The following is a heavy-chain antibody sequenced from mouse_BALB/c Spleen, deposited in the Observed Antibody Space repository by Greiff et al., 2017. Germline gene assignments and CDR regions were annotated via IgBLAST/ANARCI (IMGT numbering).Heavy chain of an antibody. CDR3: ARGIYDGYYFPFDY. CDR1: EYEFPSHD. D-gene: IGHD2-3*01. V-gene: IGHV5-2*01. J-gene: IGHJ2*01. Sequence: EVQRVESGGGLVQPGESLKLSCESNEYEFPSHDMSWVRKTPEKRLELVAAINSDGGSTYYPDTMERRFIISRDNTKKTLYLQMSSLKSEDTAMYYCARGIYDGYYFPFDYWGQGTTLTVSS. CDR2: INSDGGST.